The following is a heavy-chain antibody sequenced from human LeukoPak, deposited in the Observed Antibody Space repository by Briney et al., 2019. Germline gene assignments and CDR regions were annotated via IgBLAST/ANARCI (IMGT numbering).Heavy chain of an antibody. V-gene: IGHV3-30-3*01. D-gene: IGHD5-24*01. CDR1: GFTFSSYA. CDR3: ARDVEMATTYYYYGMDV. CDR2: ISYDGSNK. Sequence: GRSLRLSCAASGFTFSSYAMHWVRQAPGKGLEWVAVISYDGSNKYYADSVKGRFTISRDNSKNTLYLQMNSLRAEDTAVHYCARDVEMATTYYYYGMDVWGQGTTVTVSS. J-gene: IGHJ6*02.